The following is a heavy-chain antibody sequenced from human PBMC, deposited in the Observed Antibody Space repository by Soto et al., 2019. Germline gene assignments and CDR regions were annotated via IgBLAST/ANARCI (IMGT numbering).Heavy chain of an antibody. Sequence: QVQLVQSGAEVKKPGSSVKVSCKASGGTFSSYAISWVRQAPGQGLEWMGGIIPIFGTASYAQKFQGRVTITAYESTSTAYMELSSLRSEDTAVYYCARDNTMVRGVIESPNWFDPWGQGTLVTVSS. CDR3: ARDNTMVRGVIESPNWFDP. CDR2: IIPIFGTA. V-gene: IGHV1-69*01. CDR1: GGTFSSYA. J-gene: IGHJ5*02. D-gene: IGHD3-10*01.